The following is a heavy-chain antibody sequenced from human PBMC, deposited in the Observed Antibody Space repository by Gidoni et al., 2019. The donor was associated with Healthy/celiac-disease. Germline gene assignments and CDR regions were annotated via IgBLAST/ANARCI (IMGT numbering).Heavy chain of an antibody. J-gene: IGHJ6*02. CDR3: ARDYRDGMDV. V-gene: IGHV1-69*01. CDR1: GGTFTSYA. CDR2: SIPIFGTA. D-gene: IGHD4-4*01. Sequence: QVQLVQSGAEVEKPGSSVKVSCKASGGTFTSYAISWVRQSPGQGLEWMGGSIPIFGTANYAQKFQGRVTITADESTSTAYMELSSLRSEDTAVYYCARDYRDGMDVWGQGTTVTVFS.